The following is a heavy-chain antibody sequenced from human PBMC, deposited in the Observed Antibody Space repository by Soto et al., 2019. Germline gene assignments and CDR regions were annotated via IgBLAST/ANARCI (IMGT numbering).Heavy chain of an antibody. Sequence: QVQLVESGGGVVQPGRSLRLSCAASGFTFSSYGMHWVRQAPGKGLELVAVIWYDGSNKYYADSVKGRFTISRDNSKNTLYLQMNSLRAEDTAVYYCARGPDILTYYGAFDIWGQGTMVTVSS. D-gene: IGHD3-9*01. CDR2: IWYDGSNK. CDR1: GFTFSSYG. V-gene: IGHV3-33*01. CDR3: ARGPDILTYYGAFDI. J-gene: IGHJ3*02.